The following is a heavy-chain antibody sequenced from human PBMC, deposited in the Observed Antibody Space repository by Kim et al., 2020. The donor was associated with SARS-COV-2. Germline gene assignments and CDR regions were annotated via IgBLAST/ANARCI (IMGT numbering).Heavy chain of an antibody. V-gene: IGHV4-34*01. Sequence: SETLSLTCAVYGGSFSGYYWSWIRQPPGKGLEWIGEINHSGSTNYNPSLKSRVTISVDTSKNQFSLKLSSVTAADTAVYYCARGRILGRMIAAARAGSYFDYWGQGTLVTVSS. D-gene: IGHD6-13*01. J-gene: IGHJ4*02. CDR3: ARGRILGRMIAAARAGSYFDY. CDR1: GGSFSGYY. CDR2: INHSGST.